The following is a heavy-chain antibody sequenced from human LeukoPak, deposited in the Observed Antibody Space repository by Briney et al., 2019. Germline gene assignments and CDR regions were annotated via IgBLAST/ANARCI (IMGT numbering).Heavy chain of an antibody. V-gene: IGHV3-21*01. D-gene: IGHD2-15*01. CDR2: ISSSSSYI. Sequence: PGGSLRLSCAASGFTFSSYSMNWVRQAPGKWLEWVSSISSSSSYIYYADSVKGRFTISRDNAKNSLYLQMNSLRAEDTAVYYCASLGSGYCSGGSCSIDYWGQGTLVTVSS. CDR1: GFTFSSYS. CDR3: ASLGSGYCSGGSCSIDY. J-gene: IGHJ4*02.